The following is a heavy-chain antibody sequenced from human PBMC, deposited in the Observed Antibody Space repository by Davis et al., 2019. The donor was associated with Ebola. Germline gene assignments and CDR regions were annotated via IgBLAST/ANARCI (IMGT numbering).Heavy chain of an antibody. D-gene: IGHD4-23*01. CDR2: VFETGTVI. CDR3: ARWRIGREYIDL. CDR1: GFTFAFSGYT. J-gene: IGHJ4*02. V-gene: IGHV3-23*01. Sequence: GESLKISCAASGFTFAFSGYTMFWVRQAPGRGLEWVSGVFETGTVIYYADSVKGRFTFSRDDSDNTLSLQMNSLSAEDTAVYYCARWRIGREYIDLWGQGTQVTVS.